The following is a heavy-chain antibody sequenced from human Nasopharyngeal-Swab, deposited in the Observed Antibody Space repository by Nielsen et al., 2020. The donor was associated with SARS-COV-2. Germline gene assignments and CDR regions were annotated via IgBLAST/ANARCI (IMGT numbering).Heavy chain of an antibody. D-gene: IGHD4-17*01. CDR1: GGSISSYY. CDR2: IYYSGST. J-gene: IGHJ4*02. CDR3: AGGFGDYDY. V-gene: IGHV4-59*01. Sequence: SETLSLTCTVSGGSISSYYLSWVRQPPGKGLEWIGYIYYSGSTNYNPSLKSRVTISVDTSKNQFSLKLSSVTAADTAVYYCAGGFGDYDYWGQGTLVTVSS.